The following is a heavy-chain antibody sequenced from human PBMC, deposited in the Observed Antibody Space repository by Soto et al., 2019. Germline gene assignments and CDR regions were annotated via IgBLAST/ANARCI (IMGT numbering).Heavy chain of an antibody. D-gene: IGHD3-22*01. CDR2: ISSTSTYR. CDR1: GFTFSDHY. Sequence: PGGSLRLSCAASGFTFSDHYMSWIRQAPGKGLEWVSRISSTSTYRHYAGSVKGRFTISRDNSKNSLYLQMNSVRAEDTAVYYCARDYYDPSGYPTFDYWGQGTLVTVSS. CDR3: ARDYYDPSGYPTFDY. V-gene: IGHV3-11*06. J-gene: IGHJ4*02.